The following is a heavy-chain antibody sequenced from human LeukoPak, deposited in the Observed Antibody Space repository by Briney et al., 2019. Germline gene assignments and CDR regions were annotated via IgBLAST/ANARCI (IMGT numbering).Heavy chain of an antibody. V-gene: IGHV3-23*01. Sequence: PGGSLRLSCAASGLSFSSYGMSWVRQAPGQGLEWVSSISGNGASIYYADSVKGRFTISRDNSKNTLYLQMNSLRAEDTAVYYCAKDLIGYSGYDRYYYYGMDVWGQGTTVTVSS. CDR2: ISGNGASI. CDR1: GLSFSSYG. D-gene: IGHD5-12*01. CDR3: AKDLIGYSGYDRYYYYGMDV. J-gene: IGHJ6*02.